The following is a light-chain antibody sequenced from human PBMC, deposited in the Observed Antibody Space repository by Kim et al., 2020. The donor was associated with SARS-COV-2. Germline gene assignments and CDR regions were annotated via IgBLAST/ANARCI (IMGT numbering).Light chain of an antibody. V-gene: IGKV1-16*02. CDR3: QQYYGYPLT. J-gene: IGKJ4*01. Sequence: ASVGDRVTITCRASQDISNYVAWYQQKPGRAPKSLIYAASNLQTGVPSQFSGSGSGTDFTLTINSLQPEDFATYYCQQYYGYPLTFGGGTKVDIK. CDR2: AAS. CDR1: QDISNY.